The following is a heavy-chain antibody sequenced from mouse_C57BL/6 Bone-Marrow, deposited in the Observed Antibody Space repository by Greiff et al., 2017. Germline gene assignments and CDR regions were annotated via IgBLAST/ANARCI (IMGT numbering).Heavy chain of an antibody. CDR2: FYPGSGSI. Sequence: QVQLKESGAELVKPGASVKLSCKASGYTFTEYTIHWVKQRSGQGLEWIGWFYPGSGSIKYNEKFKDKATLTVDKSSSTVYMELSRLTSEDSAVYFCARHEDWGTGIYYYAMDYWGQGTSVTVSS. CDR1: GYTFTEYT. CDR3: ARHEDWGTGIYYYAMDY. D-gene: IGHD4-1*01. V-gene: IGHV1-62-2*01. J-gene: IGHJ4*01.